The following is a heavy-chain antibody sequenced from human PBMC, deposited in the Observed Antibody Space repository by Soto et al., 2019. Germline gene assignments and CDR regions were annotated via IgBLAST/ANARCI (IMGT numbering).Heavy chain of an antibody. CDR1: GFTFSGYW. J-gene: IGHJ4*03. V-gene: IGHV3-7*01. CDR3: AIVKSWVVRP. CDR2: IKQSGSDR. Sequence: EVQLVESGGGLVQPGGSLGLSCAASGFTFSGYWMSWVRLAPGKGLEWVAHIKQSGSDRYYVDSVRGRFTISRDNAKNSLYLQMNNLIDEDTAMYSWAIVKSWVVRPWGHWTRVTVSS. D-gene: IGHD3-10*01.